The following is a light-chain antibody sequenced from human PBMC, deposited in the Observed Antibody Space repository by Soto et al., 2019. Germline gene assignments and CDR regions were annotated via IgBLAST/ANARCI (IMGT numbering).Light chain of an antibody. CDR3: ATWDSSLSAGV. Sequence: QSVLIHPPLISAALGRQVTNSGSGSSPTVGNNYVSWYQQLPGTAPKLLIYDNSKRLSGIPDRFSGSKSGTSATLGITGLQSGDEADYYCATWDSSLSAGVFGGGTQLTVL. CDR1: SPTVGNNY. V-gene: IGLV1-51*01. J-gene: IGLJ2*01. CDR2: DNS.